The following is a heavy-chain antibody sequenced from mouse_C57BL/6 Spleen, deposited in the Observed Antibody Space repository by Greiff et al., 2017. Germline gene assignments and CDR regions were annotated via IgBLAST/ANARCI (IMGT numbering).Heavy chain of an antibody. CDR1: GYTFTSYW. Sequence: VQLQQPGAELVKPGASVKVFCKASGYTFTSYWMHWVKQRPGQGLEWIGRIHPSDSDTNYNQKFKGKATLTVDKSSSTAYMQLSSLTSEDSAVYYCAIMGYSNSSWFAYWGQGTLVTVSA. J-gene: IGHJ3*01. CDR2: IHPSDSDT. CDR3: AIMGYSNSSWFAY. V-gene: IGHV1-74*01. D-gene: IGHD2-5*01.